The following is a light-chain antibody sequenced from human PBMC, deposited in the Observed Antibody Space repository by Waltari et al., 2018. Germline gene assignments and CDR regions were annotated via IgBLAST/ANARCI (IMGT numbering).Light chain of an antibody. V-gene: IGKV1-39*01. CDR3: QQSYNAPRT. Sequence: DIQMTQSPSSLSASVGDRVTITCRARQSISTYLNWYQQKPGKAPNLMIYAASTLQSGVPSRFSGSGSETDFTLTISSLQPEDFATYYCQQSYNAPRTFGLGTKVDIK. J-gene: IGKJ3*01. CDR1: QSISTY. CDR2: AAS.